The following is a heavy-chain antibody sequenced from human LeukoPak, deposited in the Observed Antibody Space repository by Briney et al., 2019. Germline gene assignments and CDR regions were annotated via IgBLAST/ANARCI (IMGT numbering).Heavy chain of an antibody. D-gene: IGHD2-15*01. CDR3: AKATPDGRYFDY. CDR2: ISWNSGSI. CDR1: GFTFDDYA. J-gene: IGHJ4*02. V-gene: IGHV3-9*03. Sequence: GRSLRLSCAASGFTFDDYAMHWVRQAPGKGLEWVSGISWNSGSIGYADSVKGRFTISRDNAKNSLYLQMNSLGAEDMALYYCAKATPDGRYFDYWGQGTLVTVSS.